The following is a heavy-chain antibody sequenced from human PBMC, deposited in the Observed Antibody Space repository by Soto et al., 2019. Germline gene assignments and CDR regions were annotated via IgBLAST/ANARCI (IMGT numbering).Heavy chain of an antibody. CDR3: AKDGDLGYCSGGSCYYYYYYMDV. J-gene: IGHJ6*03. D-gene: IGHD2-15*01. CDR1: GFTFSSYG. Sequence: SLRLSCAASGFTFSSYGMHWVRQAPGKGLEWVAVISYDGSNKYYADSVKGRFTISRDNSKNTLYLQMNSLRAEDTAVYYCAKDGDLGYCSGGSCYYYYYYMDVWGKGTTVTVSS. CDR2: ISYDGSNK. V-gene: IGHV3-30*18.